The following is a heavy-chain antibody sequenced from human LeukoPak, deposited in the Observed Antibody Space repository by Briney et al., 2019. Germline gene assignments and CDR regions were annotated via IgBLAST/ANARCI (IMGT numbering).Heavy chain of an antibody. CDR3: AKDRFYGGNTETYYFDY. CDR1: GFTFSSYA. CDR2: ISGSGGST. D-gene: IGHD4-23*01. V-gene: IGHV3-23*01. Sequence: GGSLRLSRAASGFTFSSYAMSWVRQAPGKGLEWVSAISGSGGSTYYADSVKGRFTISRDNSKNTLYLQMNSLRAEDTAVYYCAKDRFYGGNTETYYFDYWGQGTLVTVSS. J-gene: IGHJ4*02.